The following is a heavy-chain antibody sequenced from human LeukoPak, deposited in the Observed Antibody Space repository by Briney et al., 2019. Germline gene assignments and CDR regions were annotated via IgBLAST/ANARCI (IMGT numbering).Heavy chain of an antibody. V-gene: IGHV4-30-2*01. CDR3: ARDPDRWSYYALDI. CDR2: IYHSGST. CDR1: GGSISSGGYS. J-gene: IGHJ3*02. Sequence: SETLSLTCAVSGGSISSGGYSWSWIRQPPGKGLEWIVYIYHSGSTYYNPSLKSRVTISVDRSKNQFSLKLSSVTAADTAVYYCARDPDRWSYYALDIWGQGTMVTVSS. D-gene: IGHD4-23*01.